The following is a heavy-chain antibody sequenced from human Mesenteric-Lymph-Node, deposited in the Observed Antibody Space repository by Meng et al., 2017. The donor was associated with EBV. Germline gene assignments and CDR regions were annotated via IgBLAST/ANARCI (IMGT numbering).Heavy chain of an antibody. Sequence: QGERVQSGAEGKKPGSAVKVSCKVSGGAFSSHAITWVRQAPGQGLEWMGGIIPVLGRSTHAQNFQGRVTFTADESTSTANMELSSLRSEDTAIYFCARSERSFDWLTSFNFWGQGTLVTVSS. V-gene: IGHV1-69*01. CDR1: GGAFSSHA. CDR2: IIPVLGRS. D-gene: IGHD3-9*01. CDR3: ARSERSFDWLTSFNF. J-gene: IGHJ4*02.